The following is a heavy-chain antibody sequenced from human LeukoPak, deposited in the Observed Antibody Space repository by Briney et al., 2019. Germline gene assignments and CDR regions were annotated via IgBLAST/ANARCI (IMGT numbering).Heavy chain of an antibody. CDR1: GGSISSYY. J-gene: IGHJ4*02. Sequence: SETLSLTCTVSGGSISSYYWSWIRQPPGKGLEWIGYIYYSGSTNYNPSLKSRVTISVDTSKNKFSLKLSSVTAAGTAVYYCATRLGYCTNGVCYYYFDYWGQGTLVTVSS. CDR2: IYYSGST. V-gene: IGHV4-59*01. CDR3: ATRLGYCTNGVCYYYFDY. D-gene: IGHD2-8*01.